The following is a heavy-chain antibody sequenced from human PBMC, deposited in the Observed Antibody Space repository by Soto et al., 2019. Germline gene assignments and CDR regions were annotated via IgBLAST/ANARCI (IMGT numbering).Heavy chain of an antibody. CDR1: GYTFVSYD. J-gene: IGHJ4*02. V-gene: IGHV1-8*01. Sequence: QVQLVQSGAEVKKPGAPVKVSCKASGYTFVSYDINWVRQAAGQGPEWMGWMSPKSGNTGYAQKFQGRVIMTRDTPSSTAYTELSNLRSEDTAVYYCARSWPGDGGYDFWGQGTLVTVSS. CDR3: ARSWPGDGGYDF. CDR2: MSPKSGNT. D-gene: IGHD5-12*01.